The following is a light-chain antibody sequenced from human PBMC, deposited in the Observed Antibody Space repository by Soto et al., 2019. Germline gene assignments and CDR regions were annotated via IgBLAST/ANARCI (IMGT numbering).Light chain of an antibody. Sequence: DTVSTQSPATVCVCTGQRATLSPRASQSVSSYLAWYQQKPGQAPRLLIYDASNWATGVPARFSASGSGTDFTLTISDVQPEDFALYYCHQHQSWPRTFGQGTKVDI. CDR1: QSVSSY. J-gene: IGKJ1*01. CDR2: DAS. V-gene: IGKV3-11*01. CDR3: HQHQSWPRT.